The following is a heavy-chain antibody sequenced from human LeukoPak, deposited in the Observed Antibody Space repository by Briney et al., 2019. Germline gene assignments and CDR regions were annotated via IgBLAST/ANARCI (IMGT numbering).Heavy chain of an antibody. Sequence: PGGSLRLSCAASGFTFNNYAMNWVRQAPGKGVEWVSSISGGGETTYYADSAKGRFTISRDNSKNTLFLQMNSLTAEDTAVYYCARDQGTSVTAMVGGHFDYWGPGTLVTVSS. CDR3: ARDQGTSVTAMVGGHFDY. CDR2: ISGGGETT. J-gene: IGHJ4*02. V-gene: IGHV3-23*01. CDR1: GFTFNNYA. D-gene: IGHD4-17*01.